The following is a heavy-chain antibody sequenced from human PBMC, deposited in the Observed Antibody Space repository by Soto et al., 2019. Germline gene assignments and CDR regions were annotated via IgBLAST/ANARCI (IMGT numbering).Heavy chain of an antibody. CDR2: ISGSGGST. J-gene: IGHJ6*02. V-gene: IGHV3-23*01. CDR1: GFTFSSYA. CDR3: AKVQSSSSRGGVDV. D-gene: IGHD6-6*01. Sequence: EVQLLESGGGLVQPGGSLRLSCAASGFTFSSYAMSWVRQAPGKGLEWVSAISGSGGSTYYADSVKGRFTISRDNSKNPLYLQMNSLRAEDTAVYYCAKVQSSSSRGGVDVWGQGTTVTVSS.